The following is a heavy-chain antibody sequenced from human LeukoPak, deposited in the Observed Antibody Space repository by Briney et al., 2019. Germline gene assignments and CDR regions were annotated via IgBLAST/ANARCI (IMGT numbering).Heavy chain of an antibody. CDR1: GDSISLSFYY. Sequence: SETLSLTCSVSGDSISLSFYYWSWIRQPPGKGLEWIGYIYYSGSTNYNPSLKSRVTISVDTSKNQFSLKLSSVTAADTAVYYCARTLRSFVSDYWGQGTLVTVSS. D-gene: IGHD4-17*01. J-gene: IGHJ4*02. V-gene: IGHV4-61*01. CDR3: ARTLRSFVSDY. CDR2: IYYSGST.